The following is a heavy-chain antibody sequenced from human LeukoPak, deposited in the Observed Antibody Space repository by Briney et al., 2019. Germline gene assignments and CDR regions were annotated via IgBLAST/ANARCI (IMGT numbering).Heavy chain of an antibody. V-gene: IGHV3-33*01. J-gene: IGHJ4*02. CDR3: ARITGQLLTNDY. Sequence: GGSLRLSCEASGFTFSSHGMHWVRQAPGKGLKWVAVIWYDGSKKYYSDSVKGRFTISRDNSENTLYLEMNSLRAEDTAVYYCARITGQLLTNDYWGQGTLVTVSS. D-gene: IGHD3-10*01. CDR1: GFTFSSHG. CDR2: IWYDGSKK.